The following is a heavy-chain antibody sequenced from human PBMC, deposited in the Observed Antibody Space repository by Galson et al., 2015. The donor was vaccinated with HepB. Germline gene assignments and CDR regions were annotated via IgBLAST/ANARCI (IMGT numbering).Heavy chain of an antibody. CDR1: GFTFSSYS. D-gene: IGHD6-13*01. CDR3: ASEAAAGGDY. V-gene: IGHV3-21*01. Sequence: SLRFSCAASGFTFSSYSMNWVRQAPGKGLEWVSSISSSSSYMYYADSVKGRFTISRDNAKNSLYLQMNSLRAEDTAVYYCASEAAAGGDYWGQGTLVTVSS. J-gene: IGHJ4*02. CDR2: ISSSSSYM.